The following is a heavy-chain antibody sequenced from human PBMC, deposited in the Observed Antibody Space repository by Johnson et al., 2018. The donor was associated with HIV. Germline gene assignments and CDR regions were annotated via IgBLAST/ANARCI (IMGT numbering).Heavy chain of an antibody. V-gene: IGHV3-7*01. CDR3: ARDLRWSYDAFDI. CDR2: IKQDGSET. Sequence: VQLVESRGGLVQPGRSLRLSRAASGFTFSSYWMSWVRQAPGKGLEWVANIKQDGSETYYVASVKGRFTISRDNAKNSLYLQMNSLRAEDTAVYYCARDLRWSYDAFDIWGQGTMVTVSS. J-gene: IGHJ3*02. D-gene: IGHD5-24*01. CDR1: GFTFSSYW.